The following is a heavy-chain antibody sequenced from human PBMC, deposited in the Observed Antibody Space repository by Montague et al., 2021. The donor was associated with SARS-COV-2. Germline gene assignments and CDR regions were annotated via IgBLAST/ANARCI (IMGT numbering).Heavy chain of an antibody. D-gene: IGHD1-14*01. CDR1: GDSVSSHMAA. CDR2: AYYRSKWYN. V-gene: IGHV6-1*01. CDR3: TQERGPGRTTWHYFDY. Sequence: CAISGDSVSSHMAAWNWIRQSPSRGLEWLGRAYYRSKWYNDYAVSVRSRITISPDTSKNQFSLQLNSVTPEDTAVYYCTQERGPGRTTWHYFDYWGQGTLVTVSS. J-gene: IGHJ4*02.